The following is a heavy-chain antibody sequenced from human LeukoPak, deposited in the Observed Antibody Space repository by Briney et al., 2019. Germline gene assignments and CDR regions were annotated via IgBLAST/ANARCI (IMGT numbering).Heavy chain of an antibody. V-gene: IGHV1-2*02. Sequence: GSSVKVSCKASGYTFTGYYMHWVRQAPGQGLEWMGWINPNSGGTNYAQKFQGRVTMTRDTSISTAYMELSRLRSDDTAVYYCARGINGHQFGTSAGGNWFDPWGQGTLVTVSS. D-gene: IGHD2-2*01. CDR3: ARGINGHQFGTSAGGNWFDP. J-gene: IGHJ5*02. CDR2: INPNSGGT. CDR1: GYTFTGYY.